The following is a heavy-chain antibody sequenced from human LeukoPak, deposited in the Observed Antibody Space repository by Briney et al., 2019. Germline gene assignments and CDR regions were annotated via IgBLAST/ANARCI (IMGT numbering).Heavy chain of an antibody. Sequence: SVKVSCKASGGTFSSYAISWVRQAPGQGLEWMGGIIPIFGTANYAQKFQGRVTITADESTSTAYMELSSLRSEDTAVYYCARSDIVVVPAAMRGWFGPWGQGTLVTVSS. CDR1: GGTFSSYA. V-gene: IGHV1-69*13. CDR2: IIPIFGTA. CDR3: ARSDIVVVPAAMRGWFGP. J-gene: IGHJ5*02. D-gene: IGHD2-2*01.